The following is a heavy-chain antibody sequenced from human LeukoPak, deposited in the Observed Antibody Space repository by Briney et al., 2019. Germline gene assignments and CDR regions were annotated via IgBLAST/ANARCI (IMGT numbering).Heavy chain of an antibody. CDR3: TTDSETYYSDTSGYYYGSFDY. D-gene: IGHD3-22*01. CDR2: IKSKTDGGTT. J-gene: IGHJ4*02. Sequence: PGGSLRLSCAASGFTFSNAWMTWVRQAPGKGLEWVGRIKSKTDGGTTDYAAPVKGRFTISRDDSKNTLYLQMNSLKTEDTAVYYCTTDSETYYSDTSGYYYGSFDYWGQGTLVTVSP. V-gene: IGHV3-15*01. CDR1: GFTFSNAW.